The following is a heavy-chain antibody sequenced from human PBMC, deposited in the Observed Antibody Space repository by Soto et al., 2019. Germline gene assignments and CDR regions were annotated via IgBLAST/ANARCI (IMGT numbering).Heavy chain of an antibody. CDR1: GGSISNYY. V-gene: IGHV4-59*01. Sequence: QVQLQESGPGLVKPSETLSLTCTVSGGSISNYYCSWIRQPPGKGLEWIGYIYYSGSTNYNPSLKSRVSISVDTAKTQSSRKLSSVTAADTAVYYCARAGAATLSDYWGQGTLVTVSS. D-gene: IGHD2-15*01. CDR2: IYYSGST. J-gene: IGHJ4*02. CDR3: ARAGAATLSDY.